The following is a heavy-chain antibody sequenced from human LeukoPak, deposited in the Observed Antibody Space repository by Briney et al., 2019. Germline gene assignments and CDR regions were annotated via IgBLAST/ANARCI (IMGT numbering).Heavy chain of an antibody. D-gene: IGHD6-13*01. Sequence: SVKVSCKASGGTFSSYAISWVRQAPGQGLEWMGGIIPIFGTANYAQKFQGRVTITADESTSTAYMELSSLRSEDTAVYYCASHTAAGQGGIDYWGQGTLVTVSS. J-gene: IGHJ4*02. CDR3: ASHTAAGQGGIDY. CDR2: IIPIFGTA. V-gene: IGHV1-69*13. CDR1: GGTFSSYA.